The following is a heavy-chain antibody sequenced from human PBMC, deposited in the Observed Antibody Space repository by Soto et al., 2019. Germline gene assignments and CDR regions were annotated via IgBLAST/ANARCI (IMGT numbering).Heavy chain of an antibody. CDR1: GFTFSSYG. CDR3: AKPADTASSSIDY. CDR2: ISYDGSNK. D-gene: IGHD2-15*01. Sequence: QVQLVESGGGVVQPGRSLRLSCAASGFTFSSYGMHWVRQAPGQGLEWVAVISYDGSNKYYADAVKCRFTISRDNSKNTLYLQMNSLRAEDTAVYYCAKPADTASSSIDYWGQGTLVTVSS. J-gene: IGHJ4*02. V-gene: IGHV3-30*18.